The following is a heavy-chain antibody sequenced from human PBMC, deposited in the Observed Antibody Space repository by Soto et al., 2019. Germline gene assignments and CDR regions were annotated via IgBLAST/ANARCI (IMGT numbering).Heavy chain of an antibody. J-gene: IGHJ4*02. Sequence: EVQLEESGGALVQPGRSLRLSCAASGFTFDDYAMYWVRQVLGKGLEWVSSISWNSGNIGYADSVKGRFTTSRDNAEXXXXXXXXXXXXXXTXXYYCVXSKGGYSYGTPFDYWGQGTLVTVSS. CDR2: ISWNSGNI. V-gene: IGHV3-9*01. CDR3: VXSKGGYSYGTPFDY. CDR1: GFTFDDYA. D-gene: IGHD3-10*02.